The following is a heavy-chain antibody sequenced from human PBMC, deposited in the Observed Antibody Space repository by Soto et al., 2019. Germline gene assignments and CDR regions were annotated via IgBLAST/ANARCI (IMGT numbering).Heavy chain of an antibody. V-gene: IGHV4-34*01. CDR2: INHSGST. Sequence: PSETLSLTCAVYGGSFSGYYWTWIRQPPGKGLEWIGEINHSGSTNYKPSLRSRVTISVDTSKNQLSLKVNSVTAADTAVCYCARGRTLITGTSLDYWGQGTLVTVSS. CDR3: ARGRTLITGTSLDY. CDR1: GGSFSGYY. D-gene: IGHD1-20*01. J-gene: IGHJ4*02.